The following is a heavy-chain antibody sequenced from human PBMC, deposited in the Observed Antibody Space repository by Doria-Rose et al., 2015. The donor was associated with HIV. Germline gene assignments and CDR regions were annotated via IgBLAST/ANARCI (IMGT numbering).Heavy chain of an antibody. D-gene: IGHD1-1*01. CDR3: ARAVRNGWNELEDY. CDR1: GFTFTSYY. CDR2: INPSDSTT. J-gene: IGHJ4*02. Sequence: PAGAEVKKPGAPVRVSCNASGFTFTSYYVHWVRQAPGQVLEWMGIINPSDSTTSYAQKFQGRVTLTRDTSTSTVYMELSSLRSEDSAVYYCARAVRNGWNELEDYGGQGTIGTGSA. V-gene: IGHV1-46*01.